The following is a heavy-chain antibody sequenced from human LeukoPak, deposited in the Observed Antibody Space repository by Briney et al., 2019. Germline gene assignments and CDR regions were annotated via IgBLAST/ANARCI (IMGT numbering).Heavy chain of an antibody. CDR3: VKEGFDY. CDR1: GFTFSNYV. Sequence: GGSLRLSCAASGFTFSNYVMGWVRQAPGKGLEWVSSISATGGTTYYADSVKGRCTISRDNSKSTLYLQMNSLRAEDTAVYYCVKEGFDYWGQGTLVTVSS. V-gene: IGHV3-23*01. J-gene: IGHJ4*02. CDR2: ISATGGTT.